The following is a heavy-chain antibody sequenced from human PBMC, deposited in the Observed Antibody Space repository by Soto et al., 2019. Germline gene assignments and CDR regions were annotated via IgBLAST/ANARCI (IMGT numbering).Heavy chain of an antibody. D-gene: IGHD1-26*01. CDR2: ISWNSGSI. Sequence: EVPLVESGGGLVQPGRSLRLSCAASGFTLDDYAMHWVRQAPGKGLEWVSGISWNSGSIGYADSVKGRFTISRDNAKNSLYLQMNSLRAEDTALYYCAKDAIVGAIVDPYYFDYWGQGTLVTVSS. CDR1: GFTLDDYA. CDR3: AKDAIVGAIVDPYYFDY. V-gene: IGHV3-9*01. J-gene: IGHJ4*02.